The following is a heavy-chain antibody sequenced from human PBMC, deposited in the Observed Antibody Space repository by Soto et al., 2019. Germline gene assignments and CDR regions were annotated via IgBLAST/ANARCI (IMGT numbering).Heavy chain of an antibody. CDR3: ARQLSIGGDITDYYYMDV. Sequence: SEPMSLTCTVSDGSISSYYWNRIRQTPGKGLEWIGYIYYSGSTNYNPSLKSRVTISVDSSKNQFSLKLSSVTAADTAVYYCARQLSIGGDITDYYYMDVWGKGTTVTVSS. J-gene: IGHJ6*03. V-gene: IGHV4-59*08. D-gene: IGHD3-10*01. CDR1: DGSISSYY. CDR2: IYYSGST.